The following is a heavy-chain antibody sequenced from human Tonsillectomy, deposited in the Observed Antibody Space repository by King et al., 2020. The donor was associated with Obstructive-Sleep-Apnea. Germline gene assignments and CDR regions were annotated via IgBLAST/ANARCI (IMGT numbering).Heavy chain of an antibody. D-gene: IGHD6-19*01. J-gene: IGHJ4*02. CDR2: ISYDGSNE. CDR3: ASTPQEQWLVAGYFDY. V-gene: IGHV3-30*04. Sequence: VQLVESGGGVVQPGRSLRLSCVASGFTFSSYAIHWVRQAPGKGLEWVAVISYDGSNEYYADSVKGRFTISRVNSKNTLYLQMNSLRTEDTAVYYCASTPQEQWLVAGYFDYWGQGTLVTVSS. CDR1: GFTFSSYA.